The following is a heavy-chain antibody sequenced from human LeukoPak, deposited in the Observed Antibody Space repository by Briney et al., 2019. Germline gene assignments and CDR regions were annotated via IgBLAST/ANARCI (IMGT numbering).Heavy chain of an antibody. CDR1: GYPFSTYT. CDR3: ARWGYGSGSYPNGGFDP. D-gene: IGHD3-10*01. J-gene: IGHJ5*02. CDR2: IDTNTGNP. Sequence: ASVKVSCKASGYPFSTYTLNWVRQAPGQGLEWMGWIDTNTGNPTYAQAFTGRFVFSLDTSVSAAYLQISSLKAEDTAMYYCARWGYGSGSYPNGGFDPWGQGTLVTVSS. V-gene: IGHV7-4-1*02.